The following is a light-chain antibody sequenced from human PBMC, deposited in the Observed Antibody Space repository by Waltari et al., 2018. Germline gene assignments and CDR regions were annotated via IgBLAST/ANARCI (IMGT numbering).Light chain of an antibody. J-gene: IGKJ2*01. CDR1: QSVLYSSNNKNY. V-gene: IGKV4-1*01. CDR2: WAS. Sequence: DIVMTQSPDSLAVSLGARATIHCKSSQSVLYSSNNKNYLAWHQQKPGQPPKLFLYWASTRESGVPDRFSGSGSGTDFTLTISTLQAEDVAIYYCQQYYSTPYTFGQGTKLEIK. CDR3: QQYYSTPYT.